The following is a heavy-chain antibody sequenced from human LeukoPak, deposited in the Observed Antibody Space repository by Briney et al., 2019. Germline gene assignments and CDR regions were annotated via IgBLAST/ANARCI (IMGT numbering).Heavy chain of an antibody. CDR1: GFTFSIYW. V-gene: IGHV3-7*01. Sequence: GGSLRLSCAASGFTFSIYWMSWVRQASGKGLEWVANIKQDGSEKYYMDSVKGRFTISRDNAKNSLYLQMNSLRAEDTAVYYCARVRPGPMVYAIDYWGRGTLVTVSS. J-gene: IGHJ4*02. CDR3: ARVRPGPMVYAIDY. D-gene: IGHD2-8*01. CDR2: IKQDGSEK.